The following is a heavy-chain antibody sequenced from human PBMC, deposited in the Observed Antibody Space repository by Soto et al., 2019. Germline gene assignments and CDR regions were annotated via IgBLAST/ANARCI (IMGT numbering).Heavy chain of an antibody. CDR3: AKVMGIAVAAVDY. V-gene: IGHV3-30*18. CDR1: GFTFSSYG. CDR2: ISYDGSNK. J-gene: IGHJ4*02. D-gene: IGHD6-19*01. Sequence: QVQLVESGGGVVQPGRSLRLSCAASGFTFSSYGMHWVRQAPGKGLEWVAVISYDGSNKYYADSVKGRFTISRDNSKNTLYLQMNNLRAEDTAVYYCAKVMGIAVAAVDYWGQGTLVTVSS.